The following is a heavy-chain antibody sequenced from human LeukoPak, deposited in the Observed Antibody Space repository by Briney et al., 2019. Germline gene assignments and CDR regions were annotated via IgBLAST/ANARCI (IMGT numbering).Heavy chain of an antibody. V-gene: IGHV4-38-2*02. CDR3: ARWASISREPGGFFDH. Sequence: SETLSLTCTVSGDSVTNDFFWGWVRQPPGKELEWIGSFCLGRDTYYRPSLRSRVTISVDTSKNQFSLNLNSVTAADTAVYYCARWASISREPGGFFDHWDQGALVTVSS. J-gene: IGHJ4*02. CDR2: FCLGRDT. CDR1: GDSVTNDFF. D-gene: IGHD1-14*01.